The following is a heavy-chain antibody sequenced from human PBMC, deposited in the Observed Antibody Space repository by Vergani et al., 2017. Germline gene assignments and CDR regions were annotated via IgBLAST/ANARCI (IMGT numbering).Heavy chain of an antibody. CDR1: GFTFSSYA. CDR2: IYSGGSST. D-gene: IGHD3-3*01. V-gene: IGHV3-23*03. J-gene: IGHJ4*02. Sequence: EVQLLESGGGLVQPGGSLRLSCAASGFTFSSYAMSWVRQAPGKGLEWVSVIYSGGSSTYYADSVKGRFTISRDNSKNTLYLQMNSLRAEDTAVYYCAKGPGLLRFLEWLPPDYGGQGTLVTVSS. CDR3: AKGPGLLRFLEWLPPDY.